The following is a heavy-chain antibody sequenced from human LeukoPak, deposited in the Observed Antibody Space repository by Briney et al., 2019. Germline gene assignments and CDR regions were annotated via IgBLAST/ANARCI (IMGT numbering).Heavy chain of an antibody. J-gene: IGHJ4*02. Sequence: PGGSLRLSCAASGFTFSNSIIHWVRQAPGKGLGWVAVTTTDGNLKIYTDSVKGRFTISRDNSKNTLYLQMNSLRVDDTAVYYCATDPTLGAPDYFDYWGQGTLVTVSS. V-gene: IGHV3-30*04. CDR3: ATDPTLGAPDYFDY. CDR1: GFTFSNSI. D-gene: IGHD1-26*01. CDR2: TTTDGNLK.